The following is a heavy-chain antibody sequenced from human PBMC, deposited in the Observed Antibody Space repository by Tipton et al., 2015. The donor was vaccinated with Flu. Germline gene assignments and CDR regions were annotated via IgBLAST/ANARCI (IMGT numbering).Heavy chain of an antibody. V-gene: IGHV3-48*03. J-gene: IGHJ4*02. Sequence: SLRLSCAASGFTFSRYAMNWVRQAPGKGLEWLSYISSAGSTISYADSVRGRFTIPRDNAKNSLYLQLNSLRAEDTALYYCATLTGDDYWGQGDLVTVSS. CDR1: GFTFSRYA. CDR3: ATLTGDDY. D-gene: IGHD7-27*01. CDR2: ISSAGSTI.